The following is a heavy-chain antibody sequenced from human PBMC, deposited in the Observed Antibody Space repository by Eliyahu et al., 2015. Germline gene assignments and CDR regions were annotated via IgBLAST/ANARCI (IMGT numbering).Heavy chain of an antibody. Sequence: EVQLVQSGAEVKXXGESXKXSCKXSGYSFTXYWIGWVRQMPGKGLEWMGIIYPGDSDTRYSPSFQGQVTISADKSISTAYLQWSSLKASDTAMYYCALEGYGDYLGRDAFDIWGQGTMVTVSS. D-gene: IGHD4-17*01. J-gene: IGHJ3*02. CDR1: GYSFTXYW. V-gene: IGHV5-51*01. CDR3: ALEGYGDYLGRDAFDI. CDR2: IYPGDSDT.